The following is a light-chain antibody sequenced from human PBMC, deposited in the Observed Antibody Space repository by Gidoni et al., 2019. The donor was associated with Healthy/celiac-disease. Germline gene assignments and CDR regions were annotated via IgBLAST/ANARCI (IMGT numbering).Light chain of an antibody. V-gene: IGKV3-20*01. Sequence: EIVLTQSPGTLSLSPGERATLSCRASQSVSSSSLAWYQQKPGQAPRLLIYGASSRATGIPDRFRGSGSGTDFTLTISRLEPEDFAGYYCQQYGSSPPWTCGQGTKVEIK. CDR3: QQYGSSPPWT. J-gene: IGKJ1*01. CDR2: GAS. CDR1: QSVSSSS.